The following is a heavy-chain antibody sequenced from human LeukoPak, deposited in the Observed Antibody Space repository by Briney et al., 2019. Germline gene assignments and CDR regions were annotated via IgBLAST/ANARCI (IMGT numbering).Heavy chain of an antibody. CDR2: ISGSGGST. CDR1: GFTFSSYA. Sequence: GGSLRLSCAASGFTFSSYAMSWVRQAPGKGLEWVSAISGSGGSTYYADSVKGRFTISRDNSKNTLYLQMNSLRAEDTAVYYCAKDAGGSSGWYHPNPLTLHYWGQGTLVTVSS. CDR3: AKDAGGSSGWYHPNPLTLHY. V-gene: IGHV3-23*01. J-gene: IGHJ4*02. D-gene: IGHD6-19*01.